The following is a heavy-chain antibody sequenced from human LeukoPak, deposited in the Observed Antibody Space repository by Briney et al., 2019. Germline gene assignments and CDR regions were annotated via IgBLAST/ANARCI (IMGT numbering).Heavy chain of an antibody. CDR3: ARESAVPGGYYIDS. CDR2: INPDGSGSGT. Sequence: GGSLSLSCPGSEFTFSTYWMHWFGQAPGKGLIWVSRINPDGSGSGTTYADSVRGRFTGSRDNAKNTPYLQLSRLRAEDTAVYYCARESAVPGGYYIDSWGQGTLVTVSS. V-gene: IGHV3-74*01. CDR1: EFTFSTYW. D-gene: IGHD6-19*01. J-gene: IGHJ4*02.